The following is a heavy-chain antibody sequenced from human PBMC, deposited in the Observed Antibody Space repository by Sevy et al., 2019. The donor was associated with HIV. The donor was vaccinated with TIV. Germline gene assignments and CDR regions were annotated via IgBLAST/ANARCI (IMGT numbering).Heavy chain of an antibody. V-gene: IGHV1-2*02. D-gene: IGHD3-10*01. CDR3: GRITTLFTAGGDFQH. Sequence: ASVKVSCKASGYTFTGYYMHWVRQAPGQGPEWMGWINPNSGGTNYARKFQGRVTMTTVTSISTAYMELGRLRSDDTAVYYCGRITTLFTAGGDFQHWGQGTLVTVSS. CDR2: INPNSGGT. CDR1: GYTFTGYY. J-gene: IGHJ1*01.